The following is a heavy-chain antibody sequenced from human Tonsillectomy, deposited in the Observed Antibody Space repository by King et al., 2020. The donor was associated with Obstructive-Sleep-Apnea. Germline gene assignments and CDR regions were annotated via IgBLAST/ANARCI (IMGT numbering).Heavy chain of an antibody. Sequence: QLQESGPGLVKPSETLSLTCTVSGGSISSSSYYWGWIRQPPGKGLEWIGSIYYSGSTYYNPSLKSRVTISVDTSKNQFSLKLSSVTAADTAVYYCARSTYYYGDFDLWGRGTLVTVSS. V-gene: IGHV4-39*07. CDR3: ARSTYYYGDFDL. D-gene: IGHD3-10*01. CDR1: GGSISSSSYY. CDR2: IYYSGST. J-gene: IGHJ2*01.